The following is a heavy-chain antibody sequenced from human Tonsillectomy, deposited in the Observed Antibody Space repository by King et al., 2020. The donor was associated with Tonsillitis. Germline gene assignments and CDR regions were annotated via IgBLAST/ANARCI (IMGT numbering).Heavy chain of an antibody. CDR2: IGGGGGSP. J-gene: IGHJ1*01. Sequence: VQLVESGGGLVQPGGSLRLSCAASGFTFSSYTMSWVRQAPGKGLEWVSSIGGGGGSPYSADSVKGRFTISRDNSKNTLYLQMNSLRAEDTAVYYCAKVASSWFAEYFHHWGQGTLVTVSS. CDR1: GFTFSSYT. D-gene: IGHD6-13*01. V-gene: IGHV3-23*04. CDR3: AKVASSWFAEYFHH.